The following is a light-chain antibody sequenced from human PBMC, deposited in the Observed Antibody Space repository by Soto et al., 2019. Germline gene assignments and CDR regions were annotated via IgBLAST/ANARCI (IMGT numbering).Light chain of an antibody. CDR3: QQYSVWPPYT. CDR2: RAS. J-gene: IGKJ2*01. V-gene: IGKV3-15*01. CDR1: QSVADNN. Sequence: MVMTQSPATLSVSPGESATLSCRASQSVADNNVAWYQFIPGQAPRLLIYRASTRATGVPARISGSATGTEFTLTISSLQSEDFAIYFCQQYSVWPPYTFGQGTKLEIK.